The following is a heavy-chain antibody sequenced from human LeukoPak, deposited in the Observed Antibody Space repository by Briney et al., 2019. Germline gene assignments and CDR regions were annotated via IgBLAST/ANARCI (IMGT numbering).Heavy chain of an antibody. V-gene: IGHV4-59*01. D-gene: IGHD3-22*01. CDR3: ARVTPYYYDSSGYHFDY. CDR2: IYYSGST. CDR1: GGSISSYY. Sequence: PSETLSLTCTVSGGSISSYYWSWLRQPPGKGLEWIGYIYYSGSTNYNPSLKSRVTISVDTSKNQFSLKLSSVTAADTAVYYCARVTPYYYDSSGYHFDYWGQGTLVTVSS. J-gene: IGHJ4*02.